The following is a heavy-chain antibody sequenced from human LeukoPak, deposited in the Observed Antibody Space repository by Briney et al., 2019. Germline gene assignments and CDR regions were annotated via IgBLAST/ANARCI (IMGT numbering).Heavy chain of an antibody. CDR2: ISGSGGST. CDR3: AKDQRMAYDSSGYYDYFDY. CDR1: GFTFSSYA. D-gene: IGHD3-22*01. Sequence: GGSLRLSCAASGFTFSSYAMSWVRQAPGKGLEWVSAISGSGGSTYYADSVKGRFTISRDNSKNTLYLQMNSLRAEGTAVYYCAKDQRMAYDSSGYYDYFDYWGQGTLVTVSS. J-gene: IGHJ4*02. V-gene: IGHV3-23*01.